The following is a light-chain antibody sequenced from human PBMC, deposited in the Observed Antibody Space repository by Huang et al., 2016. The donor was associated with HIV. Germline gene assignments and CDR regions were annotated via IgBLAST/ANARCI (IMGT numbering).Light chain of an antibody. Sequence: DIQMTQSPSSLSASVGDRVTITCRASQSIRNYLNWYQQKPGKAPNVVIYAASSLQGGVPSRFSGSGSRTDFILTISSLQPEDFGTYYCQQSYSTPKTFGGGTKVEIK. CDR1: QSIRNY. J-gene: IGKJ4*01. CDR3: QQSYSTPKT. CDR2: AAS. V-gene: IGKV1-39*01.